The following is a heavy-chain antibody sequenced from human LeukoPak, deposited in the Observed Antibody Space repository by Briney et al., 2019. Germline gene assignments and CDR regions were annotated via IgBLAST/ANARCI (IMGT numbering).Heavy chain of an antibody. Sequence: EALVKVSCKASGYTLTSYGISWVRQAPGQGLEWMGWISAYNGNTNYAQKLQGRVTMTTDTSTSTAYMELRSLRSDDTAVYYCARSGGDYQLLPYYFDYWGQGTLVTVSS. J-gene: IGHJ4*02. CDR1: GYTLTSYG. CDR3: ARSGGDYQLLPYYFDY. CDR2: ISAYNGNT. D-gene: IGHD2-2*01. V-gene: IGHV1-18*01.